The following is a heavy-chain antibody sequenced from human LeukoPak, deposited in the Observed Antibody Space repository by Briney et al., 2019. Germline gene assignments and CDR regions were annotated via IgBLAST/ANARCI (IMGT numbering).Heavy chain of an antibody. D-gene: IGHD5-12*01. CDR1: GGSISSYY. J-gene: IGHJ4*02. CDR3: ARATLRGIQIDY. Sequence: PSETLSLTCTVSGGSISSYYWSWIRQPPGKGLEWIGYIYYSGSTNYNPSLKSRVTISVDTSKNQSSLKLISVTAADTAVYYCARATLRGIQIDYWGQGTLVTVSS. CDR2: IYYSGST. V-gene: IGHV4-59*01.